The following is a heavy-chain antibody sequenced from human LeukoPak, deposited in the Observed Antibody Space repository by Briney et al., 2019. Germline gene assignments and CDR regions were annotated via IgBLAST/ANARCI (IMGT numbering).Heavy chain of an antibody. CDR2: IYYSGST. J-gene: IGHJ6*03. V-gene: IGHV4-59*01. Sequence: PSETLSLTCTVSGDSISSYYWSWIRQPPGKGLEWIGYIYYSGSTNYNPSLKSRVTISVDTSKNQFSLKLSSVTAAVTAVYYCARVRVWRYYYYMDVWGKGTTVTVSS. CDR1: GDSISSYY. CDR3: ARVRVWRYYYYMDV.